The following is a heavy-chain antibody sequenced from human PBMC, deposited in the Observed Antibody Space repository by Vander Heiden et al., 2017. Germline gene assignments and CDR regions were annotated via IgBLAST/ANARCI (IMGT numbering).Heavy chain of an antibody. V-gene: IGHV3-23*01. D-gene: IGHD3-3*01. CDR3: AKDLRDFWSGYYFDY. CDR1: GFTFSHYA. J-gene: IGHJ4*02. Sequence: EVQLLESGGGLVQPGGSLRLSCAAFGFTFSHYAMSWVRQAPGKGLEWVSIISGGGETTYYADSVKGRFTISRDNSKNTLYLQMNSLTAEDTAVYYCAKDLRDFWSGYYFDYWGQGTLVTVSS. CDR2: ISGGGETT.